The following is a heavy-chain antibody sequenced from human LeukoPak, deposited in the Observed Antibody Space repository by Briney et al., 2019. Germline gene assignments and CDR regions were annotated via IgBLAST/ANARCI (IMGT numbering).Heavy chain of an antibody. Sequence: RGSLRLSCAASGFNFKYVWMNWVRQVPGKGLEWVASINHNGNVNYYVDSVKGRFTISRDNAKNSLYLQMSNLRAEDTAVYFCARGGGLDVWGQGATVTVSS. J-gene: IGHJ6*02. V-gene: IGHV3-7*03. CDR2: INHNGNVN. CDR3: ARGGGLDV. CDR1: GFNFKYVW. D-gene: IGHD3-16*01.